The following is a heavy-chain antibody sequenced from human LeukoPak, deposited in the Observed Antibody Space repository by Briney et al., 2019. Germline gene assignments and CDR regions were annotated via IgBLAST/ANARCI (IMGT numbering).Heavy chain of an antibody. D-gene: IGHD3-22*01. V-gene: IGHV3-30*02. Sequence: GGSLRLSCAASGFTFNTYPMHWVRQAPGKGLEWVALIQDDGAKTNYADSVRGRFTIPRDNSRSTVYLQMNSLKPDDTAGYYCATQTITLVVVISPFDYWGQGALVTVSS. J-gene: IGHJ4*02. CDR1: GFTFNTYP. CDR2: IQDDGAKT. CDR3: ATQTITLVVVISPFDY.